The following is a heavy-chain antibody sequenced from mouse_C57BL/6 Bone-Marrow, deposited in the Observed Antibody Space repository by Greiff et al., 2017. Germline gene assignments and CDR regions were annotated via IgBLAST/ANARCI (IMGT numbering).Heavy chain of an antibody. J-gene: IGHJ1*03. CDR3: ATGYGSSYWYFDV. D-gene: IGHD1-1*01. CDR2: IYPRDGST. V-gene: IGHV1-78*01. CDR1: GYTFTDHT. Sequence: QVQLQQSDAELVKPGASVKISCKVSGYTFTDHTIHWMKQRPEQGLEWIGYIYPRDGSTTYNEKFKGKATLTADKSSSTAYMQLNSLTSEDTAVYVCATGYGSSYWYFDVWGTGTTVTVSS.